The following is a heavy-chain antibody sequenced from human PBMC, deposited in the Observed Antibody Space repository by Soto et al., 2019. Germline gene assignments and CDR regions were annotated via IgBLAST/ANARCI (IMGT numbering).Heavy chain of an antibody. D-gene: IGHD1-26*01. CDR3: ARDRELDGGFDP. Sequence: QVQLVQSGAEVKKPGSSVKVSCKASGGTFSSYAISWVRQAPGQGLEWMGGIIPIFGTANYAQKFQGRVTLTAEDSTSTACVELSSLRSEDTAGYYCARDRELDGGFDPWGQGTLVVVSA. CDR2: IIPIFGTA. J-gene: IGHJ5*02. V-gene: IGHV1-69*01. CDR1: GGTFSSYA.